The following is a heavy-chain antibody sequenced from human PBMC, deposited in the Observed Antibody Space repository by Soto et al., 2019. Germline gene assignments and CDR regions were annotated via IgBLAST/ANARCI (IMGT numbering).Heavy chain of an antibody. V-gene: IGHV1-69*01. J-gene: IGHJ4*02. D-gene: IGHD3-16*01. CDR1: GGLFSSFA. CDR2: IIPVFGTT. Sequence: QEQLVQSGAEVKKPGSSVKVSCKDSGGLFSSFAISWVRQAPGQGLGWMGGIIPVFGTTNYAQKFQGRVTITADESTNTAYMVLSSLTSDDTAMYYCARGGGPYVWFNEFWGQGTQVTVSS. CDR3: ARGGGPYVWFNEF.